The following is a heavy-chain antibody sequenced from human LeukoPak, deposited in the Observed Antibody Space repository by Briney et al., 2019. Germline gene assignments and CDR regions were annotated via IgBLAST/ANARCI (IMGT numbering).Heavy chain of an antibody. J-gene: IGHJ6*03. V-gene: IGHV3-23*01. Sequence: AGGSLRLSCAASGFTFSSYGMSWVRQAPGKGLEWVSAISGSGGSTYYADSVKGRFTISRDNSKNTLYLQMNSLRAEDTAVYYCARVNSSGWYGAFYYYYYMDVWGKGTTVTISS. CDR1: GFTFSSYG. D-gene: IGHD6-19*01. CDR3: ARVNSSGWYGAFYYYYYMDV. CDR2: ISGSGGST.